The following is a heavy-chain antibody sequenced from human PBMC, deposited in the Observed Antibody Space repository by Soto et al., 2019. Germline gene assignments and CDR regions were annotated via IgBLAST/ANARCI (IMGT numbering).Heavy chain of an antibody. J-gene: IGHJ6*02. CDR3: VRGVPGAQTYIWYGMDV. V-gene: IGHV3-48*02. Sequence: EVQLVESGGGLVQPGGSLRLSCAASGFTFSSYSMNWVRQAPGKGLQWMSSISSSSNTIYYADSVKGRFTISRDYAKNSLYLQLNSLTDEETAVYYLVRGVPGAQTYIWYGMDVWGQGTPVTVSS. CDR2: ISSSSNTI. D-gene: IGHD2-8*02. CDR1: GFTFSSYS.